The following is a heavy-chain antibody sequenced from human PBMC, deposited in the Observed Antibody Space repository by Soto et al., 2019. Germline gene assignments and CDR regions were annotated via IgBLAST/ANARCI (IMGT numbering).Heavy chain of an antibody. CDR1: GGTFSSYA. CDR3: ARSSIVVVPAAIYYYYGMDV. CDR2: IIPIFGTA. Sequence: QVQLVQSGAEVKKPGSSVKVSCKASGGTFSSYAISWVRQDPGQGLEWMGGIIPIFGTANYAQKFQGRVTITADESTSKAYMELSSLRSEDTAVYYCARSSIVVVPAAIYYYYGMDVWGQGTTVTVSS. D-gene: IGHD2-2*02. J-gene: IGHJ6*02. V-gene: IGHV1-69*01.